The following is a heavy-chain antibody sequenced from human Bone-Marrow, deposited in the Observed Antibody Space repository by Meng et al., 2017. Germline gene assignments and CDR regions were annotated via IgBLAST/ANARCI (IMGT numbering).Heavy chain of an antibody. J-gene: IGHJ3*02. V-gene: IGHV4-31*03. CDR3: ARPRNLGYCSGGSCGASGDAFDI. D-gene: IGHD2-15*01. CDR1: GGSISSGGYY. Sequence: SETLSLTCTVSGGSISSGGYYWSWIRQHPGKGLEWIGYIYYSGSTYYNPSLKSRVTISVDTSKNQFSLKLSSVTAADTAVYYCARPRNLGYCSGGSCGASGDAFDIWGQGTMVTVSS. CDR2: IYYSGST.